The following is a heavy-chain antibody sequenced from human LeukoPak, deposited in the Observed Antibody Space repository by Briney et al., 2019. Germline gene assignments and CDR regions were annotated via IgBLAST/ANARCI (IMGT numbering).Heavy chain of an antibody. CDR2: INWNGGST. J-gene: IGHJ4*02. V-gene: IGHV3-20*04. Sequence: GGSLRLSCAASGFTFSSYEMNWVRQAPGKGLEWVSGINWNGGSTGYADSVKGRFTISRDNAKNSLYLQMNSLRAEDTALYYCARDTMIPKYYFDYWGQGTLVTVSS. CDR1: GFTFSSYE. CDR3: ARDTMIPKYYFDY. D-gene: IGHD3-22*01.